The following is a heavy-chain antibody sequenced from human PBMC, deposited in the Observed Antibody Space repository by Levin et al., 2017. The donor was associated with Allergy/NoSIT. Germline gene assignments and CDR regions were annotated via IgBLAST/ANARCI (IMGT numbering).Heavy chain of an antibody. J-gene: IGHJ4*02. CDR3: AKGQSSSWLPHFDY. CDR2: ISYDGSNK. Sequence: GGSLRLSCAASGFTFSSYGMHWVRQAPGKGLEWVAVISYDGSNKYYADSVKGRFTISRDNSKNTLYLQMNSLRAEDTAVYYCAKGQSSSWLPHFDYWGQGTLVTVSS. D-gene: IGHD6-13*01. CDR1: GFTFSSYG. V-gene: IGHV3-30*18.